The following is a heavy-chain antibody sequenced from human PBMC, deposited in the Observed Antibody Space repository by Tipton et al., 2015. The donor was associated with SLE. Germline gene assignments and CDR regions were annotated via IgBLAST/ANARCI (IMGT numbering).Heavy chain of an antibody. CDR3: ARDRVGYSGYDIYYYGMDV. J-gene: IGHJ6*02. CDR2: IYHSGST. V-gene: IGHV4-38-2*02. CDR1: GGSFSGYY. Sequence: TLSLTCAVYGGSFSGYYWGWIRQPPGKGLEWIGSIYHSGSTYYNPSLKSRVTISVDTSKNQFSLKLSSVTAADTAVYYCARDRVGYSGYDIYYYGMDVWGQGTTVTVSS. D-gene: IGHD5-12*01.